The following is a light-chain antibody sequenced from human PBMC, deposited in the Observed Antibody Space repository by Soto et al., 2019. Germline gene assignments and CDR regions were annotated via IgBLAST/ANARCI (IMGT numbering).Light chain of an antibody. V-gene: IGKV3-11*01. Sequence: EIVLTQSPATLSLSPGERATLSCRASQSVSSYLDWYQQKPGQAPRLLIYDASNRATGIPARFSGSGSGTDFTLTISSLEPGDFAVYYCQQRSNWPPGVTFGPGTKVDIK. CDR3: QQRSNWPPGVT. CDR2: DAS. J-gene: IGKJ3*01. CDR1: QSVSSY.